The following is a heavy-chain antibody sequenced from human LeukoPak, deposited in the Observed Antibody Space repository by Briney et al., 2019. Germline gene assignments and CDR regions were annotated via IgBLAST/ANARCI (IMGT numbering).Heavy chain of an antibody. CDR2: ISSSSSYT. Sequence: GGSLRLSCVVSGFTFSDHYMTWIRQAPGKGLEWVSYISSSSSYTNYADSVKGRFTISRDNAKNSLYLQMNSLRAEDTAVYYCARSRYCSGGSCYIFDYWGQGTLVTVSS. CDR3: ARSRYCSGGSCYIFDY. J-gene: IGHJ4*02. CDR1: GFTFSDHY. D-gene: IGHD2-15*01. V-gene: IGHV3-11*03.